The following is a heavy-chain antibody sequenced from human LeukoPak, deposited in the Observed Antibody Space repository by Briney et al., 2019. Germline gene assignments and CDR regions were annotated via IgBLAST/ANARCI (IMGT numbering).Heavy chain of an antibody. CDR2: IYEAGNT. CDR1: GFTLSTYD. J-gene: IGHJ3*02. V-gene: IGHV3-13*01. Sequence: PGGSLRLSCAASGFTLSTYDVHWVRQVTGEALEWVSMIYEAGNTYYTGSVKGRFTISRENAKNSLYLQMHGLTAGDTAVYYCAREMSGSNDAFDIWGPGTMVTVSS. CDR3: AREMSGSNDAFDI. D-gene: IGHD3-10*01.